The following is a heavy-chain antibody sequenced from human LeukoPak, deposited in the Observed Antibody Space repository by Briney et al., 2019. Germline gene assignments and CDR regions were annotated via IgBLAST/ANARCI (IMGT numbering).Heavy chain of an antibody. D-gene: IGHD4-17*01. CDR3: ARVGGHDYGDYAFDY. V-gene: IGHV1-69*05. CDR2: IIPIFGTA. CDR1: GGTFSSYA. J-gene: IGHJ4*02. Sequence: ASVKVSCKASGGTFSSYAISWVRQAPGQGLEWMGGIIPIFGTANYAQKFQGRVTITTDESTSTAYMELSSLRSEDTAVYYCARVGGHDYGDYAFDYWGQGTLVTVSS.